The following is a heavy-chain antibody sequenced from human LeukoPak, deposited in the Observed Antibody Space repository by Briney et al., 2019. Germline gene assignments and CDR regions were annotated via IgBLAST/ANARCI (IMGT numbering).Heavy chain of an antibody. CDR3: ARAQGYFDH. J-gene: IGHJ4*02. Sequence: GGSLRLSCAASGFTFSSYWMNWVRQAPGKGLEWVANIKKDGSEKYYADSVKGRFTISRDNAKNSLYLQVSRLRAEDTAVYYCARAQGYFDHWGQGTLVSVPS. CDR2: IKKDGSEK. CDR1: GFTFSSYW. V-gene: IGHV3-7*01.